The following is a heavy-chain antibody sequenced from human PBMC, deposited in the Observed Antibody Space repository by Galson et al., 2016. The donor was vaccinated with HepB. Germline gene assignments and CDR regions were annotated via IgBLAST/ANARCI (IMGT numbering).Heavy chain of an antibody. D-gene: IGHD3-10*01. Sequence: ETLSLTCTVSGASINNYYWSWIRQPPGKGLEWIGYIYYDGSTNYNPSLKSRVTMSLDTSKNHYSLKLNSVTAADTAVYYCASGRYYYGSEYWGQGTLVTVPS. CDR1: GASINNYY. CDR3: ASGRYYYGSEY. J-gene: IGHJ4*02. CDR2: IYYDGST. V-gene: IGHV4-59*01.